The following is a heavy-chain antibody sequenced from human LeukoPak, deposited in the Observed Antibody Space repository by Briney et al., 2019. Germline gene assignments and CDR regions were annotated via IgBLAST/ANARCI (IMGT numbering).Heavy chain of an antibody. CDR1: GGSLSGYY. V-gene: IGHV4-34*01. CDR2: INHSGST. J-gene: IGHJ4*02. Sequence: SETLSLTCAVYGGSLSGYYWSWIRQPPGKGLEWIGEINHSGSTNYNPSLKSRVTISVDTSKNQFSLELSSVTAADTAVYYCARSKGSYLDYWGQGTLATVSS. CDR3: ARSKGSYLDY.